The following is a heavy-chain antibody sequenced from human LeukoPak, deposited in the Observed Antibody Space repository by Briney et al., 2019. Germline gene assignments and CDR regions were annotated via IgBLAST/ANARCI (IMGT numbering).Heavy chain of an antibody. V-gene: IGHV1-69*06. D-gene: IGHD7-27*01. CDR2: IIPIFGTA. CDR3: ATGDALTWYGDFFDY. J-gene: IGHJ4*02. Sequence: ASVKVSCKAPGGTFSSYAISWVRQAPGQGLEWMGGIIPIFGTANYAQKFQGRVTITADKSTSTAYMELSSLRSEDTAVYYCATGDALTWYGDFFDYWGQGTLVTVSS. CDR1: GGTFSSYA.